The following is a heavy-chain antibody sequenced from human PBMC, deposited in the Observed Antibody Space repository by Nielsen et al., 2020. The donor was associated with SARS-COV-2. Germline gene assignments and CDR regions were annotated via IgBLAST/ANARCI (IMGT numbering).Heavy chain of an antibody. Sequence: SETLSLTCTVSGGSMTRRNYYWGWIRQPPGKGLEWIGSISYTGSTYNNPSLKSRVTISIDMSKNQFSLKLSSVTAADTAVYYCARSPSMVRGHFDFWGQGALVTVSS. CDR3: ARSPSMVRGHFDF. CDR2: ISYTGST. D-gene: IGHD3-10*01. CDR1: GGSMTRRNYY. J-gene: IGHJ4*02. V-gene: IGHV4-39*07.